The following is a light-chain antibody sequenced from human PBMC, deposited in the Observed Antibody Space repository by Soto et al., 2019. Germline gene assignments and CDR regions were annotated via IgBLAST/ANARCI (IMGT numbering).Light chain of an antibody. J-gene: IGKJ3*01. V-gene: IGKV1-27*01. CDR2: GAT. Sequence: DIQMTQSPSALSASVGDRVTITCRASQDINKYLAWYQQRPGKVPKLLIYGATSLQAGVPSRFSGSGSGTGFTLTISSLQPEDVATYYCQNCKSAVFTFGPGTKVDIK. CDR1: QDINKY. CDR3: QNCKSAVFT.